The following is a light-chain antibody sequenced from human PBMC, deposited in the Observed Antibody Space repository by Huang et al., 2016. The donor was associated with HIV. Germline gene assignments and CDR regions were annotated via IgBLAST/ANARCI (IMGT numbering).Light chain of an antibody. CDR3: QHYDNLPLT. V-gene: IGKV1-33*01. J-gene: IGKJ4*01. CDR1: KHISNY. CDR2: DAS. Sequence: DIQMTQSPSSLSASVGDRVTITGQASKHISNYLNWYQQKPGKDNNHLIVDASNLETGVRLRFSGSGSGTDFTFIISSLQPEDIATYYCQHYDNLPLTFGGGTKLEIK.